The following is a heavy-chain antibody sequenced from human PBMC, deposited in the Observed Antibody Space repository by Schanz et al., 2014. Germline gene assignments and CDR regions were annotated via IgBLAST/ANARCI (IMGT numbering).Heavy chain of an antibody. V-gene: IGHV3-7*01. D-gene: IGHD6-13*01. CDR3: VKDLGGSSSSWYSHFDH. J-gene: IGHJ4*02. CDR1: GFTFSNYW. CDR2: IKHDGSEK. Sequence: VQLVESGGGVVQPGNSLRLSCAASGFTFSNYWMSWVRQAPGKGLEWVAYIKHDGSEKYHVDSVKGRFTISRDNAKNTRYLQMNSLRAEDTAVYHCVKDLGGSSSSWYSHFDHWGLGTLVTVSS.